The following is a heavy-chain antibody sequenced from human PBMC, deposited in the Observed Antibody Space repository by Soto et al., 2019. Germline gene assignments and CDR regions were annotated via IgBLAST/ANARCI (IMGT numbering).Heavy chain of an antibody. CDR2: ISGSGGST. D-gene: IGHD2-2*01. CDR3: ARGVGYCSSTSCPTDAFDI. Sequence: PGGSLRLSCAASGFTFSSYAMSWVRQAPGKGLEWVSAISGSGGSTYYADSVKGRFTISRDNSKNTLYLQMNSLRAEDTAVYYCARGVGYCSSTSCPTDAFDIWGQGTMVTVSS. J-gene: IGHJ3*02. V-gene: IGHV3-23*01. CDR1: GFTFSSYA.